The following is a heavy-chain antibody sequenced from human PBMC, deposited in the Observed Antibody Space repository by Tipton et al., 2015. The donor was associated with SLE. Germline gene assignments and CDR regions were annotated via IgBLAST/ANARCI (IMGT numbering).Heavy chain of an antibody. CDR1: GGSLSNYY. J-gene: IGHJ4*02. Sequence: TLSLTCSVSGGSLSNYYWNWIRQPPGKGLEWLGYIYYSGTTYYNPSPKSRVTISVDKSKNQFSLRLTSVTAADTAVYYCARSRGSSNFDPPGYWGQGTLVTVSS. D-gene: IGHD3-16*01. V-gene: IGHV4-59*07. CDR3: ARSRGSSNFDPPGY. CDR2: IYYSGTT.